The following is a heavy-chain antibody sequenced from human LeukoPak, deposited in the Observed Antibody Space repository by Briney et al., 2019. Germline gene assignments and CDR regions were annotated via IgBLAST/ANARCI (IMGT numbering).Heavy chain of an antibody. CDR2: ISYDGSNK. Sequence: GGSLRLSCAASGFTFSSYAMHWVRQAPGKGLEWVAVISYDGSNKYYADSVKGRFTISRDNSKNTLYLQMNSLRAEDTAVYYCARTGERWLQLYFDYWGQGTLVTVSS. J-gene: IGHJ4*02. D-gene: IGHD5-24*01. CDR3: ARTGERWLQLYFDY. CDR1: GFTFSSYA. V-gene: IGHV3-30-3*01.